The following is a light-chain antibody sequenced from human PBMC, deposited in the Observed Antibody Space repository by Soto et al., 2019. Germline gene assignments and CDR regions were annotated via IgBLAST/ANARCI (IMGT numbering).Light chain of an antibody. J-gene: IGLJ2*01. V-gene: IGLV2-11*01. CDR2: DVS. CDR3: CSYAGSYREVV. CDR1: SSDVGGYNY. Sequence: QSALTQPRSVSGSPGQSVTISCTGTSSDVGGYNYASWYQQHPGKAPKLMIYDVSKRPSGVPDRFSGSKSGNTASLTISGLQAEDEADYYCCSYAGSYREVVFGGGTQLTVL.